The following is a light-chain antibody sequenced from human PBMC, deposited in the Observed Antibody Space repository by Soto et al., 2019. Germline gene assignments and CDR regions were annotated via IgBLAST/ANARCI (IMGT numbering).Light chain of an antibody. J-gene: IGKJ4*01. Sequence: DIQMTQSPSSVSASVGDRVTITCRASQDISSWLAWYQQKPGQAPKLLIYDASSLQSGVPSRFSGSGSGTDFTLTISTLQPEDFATYFCQQANSLPPTFGGGTKLEIK. CDR2: DAS. CDR1: QDISSW. V-gene: IGKV1D-12*01. CDR3: QQANSLPPT.